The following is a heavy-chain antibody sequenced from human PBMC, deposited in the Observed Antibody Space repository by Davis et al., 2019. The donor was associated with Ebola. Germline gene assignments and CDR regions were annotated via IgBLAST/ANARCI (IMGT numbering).Heavy chain of an antibody. Sequence: MPGGSLRLSCAVSGGSITSSNWWSWVRQTPGKGLEYIGEILHSGHTNYNPSLESRVTISLDKSKNQFSLNLDSVTAADTAVYYCARAFYWYFDLWGRGTLVTVSS. CDR1: GGSITSSNW. CDR2: ILHSGHT. CDR3: ARAFYWYFDL. J-gene: IGHJ2*01. V-gene: IGHV4-4*02.